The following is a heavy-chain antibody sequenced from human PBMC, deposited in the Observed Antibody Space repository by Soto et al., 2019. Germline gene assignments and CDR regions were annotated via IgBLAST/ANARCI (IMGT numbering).Heavy chain of an antibody. J-gene: IGHJ4*02. V-gene: IGHV3-23*01. CDR3: AKGSHDSSGYYGRGYYFDY. CDR2: ISGSGGST. CDR1: GFTFSSYA. Sequence: GGSLRLSCAASGFTFSSYAMSWVRQAPGKGLEWVSAISGSGGSTYYADSVKGRFTISRDNSKNTLYLQMNSLRAEDTAVYYCAKGSHDSSGYYGRGYYFDYWGQGTLVTVSS. D-gene: IGHD3-22*01.